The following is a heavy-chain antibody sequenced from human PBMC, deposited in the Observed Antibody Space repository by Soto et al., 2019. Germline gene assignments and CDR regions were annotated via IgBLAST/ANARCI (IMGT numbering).Heavy chain of an antibody. D-gene: IGHD3-10*01. Sequence: EVQLLESGGDLVQPGGSLRLSCVASGITFGNRAMSWVRQAPGEGLEWVSAITDTGGDAKYADSVRGRFAISRDNSKNTLYLQMSSLRAEDSAVYYCARVSKDSYPGSRIFDFWGRGTLVTVSS. CDR1: GITFGNRA. CDR2: ITDTGGDA. CDR3: ARVSKDSYPGSRIFDF. J-gene: IGHJ4*02. V-gene: IGHV3-23*01.